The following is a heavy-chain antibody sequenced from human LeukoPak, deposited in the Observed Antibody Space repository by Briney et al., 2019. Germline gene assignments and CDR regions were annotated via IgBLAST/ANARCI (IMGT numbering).Heavy chain of an antibody. V-gene: IGHV4-39*07. CDR3: ARDRYCSSTSCPAVFDP. CDR2: IYYSGST. CDR1: GGSISSSSYY. Sequence: PSETLSLTCTVSGGSISSSSYYWGWIHQPPGKGLEWIGSIYYSGSTYYNPSLKSRVTISVDTSKNQFSLKLSSVTAADTAVYYCARDRYCSSTSCPAVFDPWGQGTLVTVSS. J-gene: IGHJ5*02. D-gene: IGHD2-2*01.